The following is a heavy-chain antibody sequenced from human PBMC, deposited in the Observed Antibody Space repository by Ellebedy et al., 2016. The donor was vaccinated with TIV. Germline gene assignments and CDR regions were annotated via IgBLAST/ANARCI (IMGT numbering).Heavy chain of an antibody. D-gene: IGHD6-13*01. V-gene: IGHV3-15*01. J-gene: IGHJ4*02. CDR1: GVTFRNAR. CDR2: IKVAAEGGTT. Sequence: GGSLRLSCAASGVTFRNARMTWVRQAPGKGLEWVGRIKVAAEGGTTDYGAPVKGRFIITRDDAKNTLYLQMNSLRTEDTAMYYCNTYSDSSGQRSEYWGQGTLVTVSS. CDR3: NTYSDSSGQRSEY.